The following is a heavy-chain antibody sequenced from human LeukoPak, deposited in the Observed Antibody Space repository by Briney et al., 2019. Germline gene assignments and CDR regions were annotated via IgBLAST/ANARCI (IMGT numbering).Heavy chain of an antibody. Sequence: GGSLRLSCAASGFTFSSYAMHWVRQAPGKGLEWVAVISYDGSNKYYADSVKGRFTISRDNSKNTLYLQMNSLRAEDTAVYYCARGNGIAAAGWLDYWGQGTLVTVSS. J-gene: IGHJ4*02. V-gene: IGHV3-30-3*01. CDR1: GFTFSSYA. CDR2: ISYDGSNK. D-gene: IGHD6-13*01. CDR3: ARGNGIAAAGWLDY.